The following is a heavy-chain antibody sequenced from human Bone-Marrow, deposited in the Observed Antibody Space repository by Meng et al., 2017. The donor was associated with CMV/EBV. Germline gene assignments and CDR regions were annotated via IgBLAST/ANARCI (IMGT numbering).Heavy chain of an antibody. CDR1: GFTVSSNY. J-gene: IGHJ6*02. Sequence: GGSLRLSCAASGFTVSSNYMSWVRQAPGKGLEWVSVIYSGGSTYYADSVKGRFTISRDNSKNTLYLQMNSLRAEDTAVYYCARDRDSYGMDVWGQGTTVNVAS. CDR2: IYSGGST. V-gene: IGHV3-53*01. CDR3: ARDRDSYGMDV.